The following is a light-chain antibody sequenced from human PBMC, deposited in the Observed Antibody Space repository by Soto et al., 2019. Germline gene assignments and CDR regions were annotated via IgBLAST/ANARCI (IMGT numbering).Light chain of an antibody. CDR3: QQYGSSPFT. V-gene: IGKV3-20*01. Sequence: PVALSLSPGARAFPPGKSSPIISSTYLAWYQQKPGRPPRLLIFGASSRATGIPDRFSGSGSGTDFTLTISRLEPEDFAVYYCQQYGSSPFTFGQGTRLEI. CDR2: GAS. J-gene: IGKJ5*01. CDR1: PIISSTY.